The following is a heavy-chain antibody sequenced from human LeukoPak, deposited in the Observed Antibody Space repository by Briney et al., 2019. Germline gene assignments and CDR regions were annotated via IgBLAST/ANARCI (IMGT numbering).Heavy chain of an antibody. CDR3: ARAYDSSGYYYVYYGMDV. CDR1: GFTFSSYA. Sequence: QPGGSLRLSCAASGFTFSSYAMHWVRQAPGKGLEWVAVISYDGSNKYYADSVKGRFTISRDNSKNTLYLQMNSLRAEDTAVYYCARAYDSSGYYYVYYGMDVWGQGTTVTVSS. J-gene: IGHJ6*02. CDR2: ISYDGSNK. D-gene: IGHD3-22*01. V-gene: IGHV3-30*04.